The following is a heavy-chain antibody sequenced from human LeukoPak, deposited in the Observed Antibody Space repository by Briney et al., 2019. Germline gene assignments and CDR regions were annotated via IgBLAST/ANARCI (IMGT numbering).Heavy chain of an antibody. D-gene: IGHD3-3*01. CDR2: IYYSGST. J-gene: IGHJ4*02. Sequence: SETLSLTCTVSGGSISSYYWSWIRQPPGKGLEWIGNIYYSGSTYDNPSLKSRVTISVDRSKNQFSLKLSSVTAADTAVYYCARGRTYDFWSGVIDYWGQGTLVTVSS. CDR3: ARGRTYDFWSGVIDY. CDR1: GGSISSYY. V-gene: IGHV4-59*12.